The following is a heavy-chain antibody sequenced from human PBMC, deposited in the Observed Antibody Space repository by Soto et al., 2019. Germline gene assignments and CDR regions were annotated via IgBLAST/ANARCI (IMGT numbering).Heavy chain of an antibody. Sequence: ASVKVSCKASGYTFTSYAMHWVRQAPGQRLEWIGWINAGNGNTKYSQKFHGRVTITRDTSASTAYMELSSLRSEDTAVYYCARVGVPLGYCSSTSCYVASAAHDYWGQGTLVHVSS. V-gene: IGHV1-3*01. CDR2: INAGNGNT. CDR1: GYTFTSYA. CDR3: ARVGVPLGYCSSTSCYVASAAHDY. J-gene: IGHJ4*02. D-gene: IGHD2-2*01.